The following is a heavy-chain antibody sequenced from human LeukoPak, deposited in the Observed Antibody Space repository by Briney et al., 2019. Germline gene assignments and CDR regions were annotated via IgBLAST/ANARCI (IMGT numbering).Heavy chain of an antibody. CDR1: GFIFSTYT. J-gene: IGHJ5*02. D-gene: IGHD5-12*01. CDR2: INGDGRTT. V-gene: IGHV3-64D*06. CDR3: VGDQVDNVGWLT. Sequence: GGSLRLSCSASGFIFSTYTMYWVRQAPGKGLEFVSVINGDGRTTYYADSVKGRFTISRDNSKNTLYLRMNSLRAEDTAVYYCVGDQVDNVGWLTWGQGTPVTVSS.